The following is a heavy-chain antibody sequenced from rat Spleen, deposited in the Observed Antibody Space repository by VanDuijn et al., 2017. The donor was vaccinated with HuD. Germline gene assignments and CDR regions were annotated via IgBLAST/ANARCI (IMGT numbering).Heavy chain of an antibody. CDR1: GFTFSDYY. Sequence: EVQLVESGGGLVQPGRSLKLSCAASGFTFSDYYMAWVRQAPTKGLEWVATIIYDGFTTYYRDSVKGRFTISRDNAKSTLYLQMDSLRSEDTATYYCARHELPGYNWFAYWGQGVMVTVSS. J-gene: IGHJ2*01. CDR3: ARHELPGYNWFAY. V-gene: IGHV5-7*01. CDR2: IIYDGFTT. D-gene: IGHD1-4*01.